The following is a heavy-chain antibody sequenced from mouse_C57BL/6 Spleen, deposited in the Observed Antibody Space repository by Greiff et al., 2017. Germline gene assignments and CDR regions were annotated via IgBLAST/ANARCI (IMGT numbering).Heavy chain of an antibody. CDR2: IDPNSGGT. CDR1: GYTFTSYW. CDR3: AVYYGSSPFAY. D-gene: IGHD1-1*01. J-gene: IGHJ3*01. V-gene: IGHV1-72*01. Sequence: VQLQQPGAELVKPGASVKLSCKASGYTFTSYWMHWVKQRPGRGLEWIGGIDPNSGGTKYNEKFKSKATLTVDKPSSTAYMQLSSLTSEDSAVYYCAVYYGSSPFAYWGQGTLVTVSA.